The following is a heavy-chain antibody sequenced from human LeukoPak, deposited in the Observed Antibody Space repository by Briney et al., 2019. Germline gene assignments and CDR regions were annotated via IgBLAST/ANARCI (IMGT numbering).Heavy chain of an antibody. Sequence: PGGSLRLSCAASGLTVSGNLMSWVRQAPGKGLEWVSVIYRDGTTYYTDSVKGRFTISRDNSKYTLYLQMNSLRAEDTAIYYCAKLRPHDMEDYWGQGTLVTVSS. CDR3: AKLRPHDMEDY. V-gene: IGHV3-66*04. D-gene: IGHD3-22*01. CDR1: GLTVSGNL. J-gene: IGHJ4*02. CDR2: IYRDGTT.